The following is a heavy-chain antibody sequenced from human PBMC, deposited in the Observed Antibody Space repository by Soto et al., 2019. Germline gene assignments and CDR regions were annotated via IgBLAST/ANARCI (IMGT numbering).Heavy chain of an antibody. CDR2: ISGSAGNT. D-gene: IGHD5-18*01. J-gene: IGHJ4*02. CDR3: ANGGHGLSYGDY. V-gene: IGHV3-23*01. CDR1: GFTFSSYA. Sequence: GGSLRLSCAASGFTFSSYAMSWVRQAPGKGLEWVSSISGSAGNTYYADSVKGRSTISRDNSKHTLYLQMNRLRAEDTVVYYFANGGHGLSYGDYWGQGTLVTVSS.